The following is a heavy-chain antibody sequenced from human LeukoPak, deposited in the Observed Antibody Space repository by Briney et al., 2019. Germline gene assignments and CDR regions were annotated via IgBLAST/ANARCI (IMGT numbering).Heavy chain of an antibody. V-gene: IGHV4-59*01. J-gene: IGHJ4*02. CDR3: ARGVVAATPFDY. Sequence: SETLSLTCTVSGGSISSYYWSWIRQPPGKGLEWIGYIYYSGSTNYNPSLKSRVTISVDTSKNQFSLKLSSVTAADTAVYYCARGVVAATPFDYRGQGTLVTVSS. CDR1: GGSISSYY. D-gene: IGHD2-15*01. CDR2: IYYSGST.